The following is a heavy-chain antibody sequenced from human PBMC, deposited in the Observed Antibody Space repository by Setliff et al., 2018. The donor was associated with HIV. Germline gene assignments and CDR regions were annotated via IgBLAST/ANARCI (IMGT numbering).Heavy chain of an antibody. J-gene: IGHJ4*02. CDR3: AKGASLVPRRPHFCYFDY. Sequence: PGESLKISCAASEFTFSVYAMSWLRQAPGKGLEWVSGISGSGSSTYYADSVKGRFTISRDNSKNTLYLQMNRLRADDTAIYYCAKGASLVPRRPHFCYFDYWGQGALVTVSS. CDR1: EFTFSVYA. V-gene: IGHV3-23*01. CDR2: ISGSGSST. D-gene: IGHD3-16*02.